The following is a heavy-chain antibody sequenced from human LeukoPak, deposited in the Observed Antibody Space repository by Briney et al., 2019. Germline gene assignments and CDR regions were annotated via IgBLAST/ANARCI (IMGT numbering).Heavy chain of an antibody. J-gene: IGHJ3*02. V-gene: IGHV4-39*07. Sequence: PSETLSLTCTVSGGSLSSSSYYWGWIRQPPGKGLEWIGSIYYSVSTYYNVSLKSRVTISVDTSKNQFSLKLSSVTAADTAVYYCARGGWRYSTLKNAFDIWGQGTMVTVSS. CDR3: ARGGWRYSTLKNAFDI. CDR1: GGSLSSSSYY. D-gene: IGHD3-9*01. CDR2: IYYSVST.